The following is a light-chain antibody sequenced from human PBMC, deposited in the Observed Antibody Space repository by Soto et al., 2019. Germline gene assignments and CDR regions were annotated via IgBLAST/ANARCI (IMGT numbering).Light chain of an antibody. CDR2: EVS. J-gene: IGLJ1*01. V-gene: IGLV2-8*01. CDR1: SSDVGGYNY. CDR3: SSYAGSNNFFYV. Sequence: QSALTQPPSASGSPGQSVTISCTGTSSDVGGYNYVSWYQQHPGKAPKLMIYEVSKRPSGVPDRFSGSKSGNTASLTVSGLQAEDEADSYCSSYAGSNNFFYVFGTGTKLTVL.